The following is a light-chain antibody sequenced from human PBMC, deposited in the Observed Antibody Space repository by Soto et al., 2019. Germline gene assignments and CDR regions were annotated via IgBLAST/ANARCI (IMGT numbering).Light chain of an antibody. J-gene: IGLJ1*01. CDR2: DVS. CDR3: SSYTSSSSYV. V-gene: IGLV2-14*01. Sequence: QSALTQPASVSGSPGQSITISFTGTSSDVGGYNYVSWYQQHPGKAPKLMIYDVSNRPSGVSNRFSGSKSGNTASLTISGLQAEDGTDYYCSSYTSSSSYVVGTGTKLTVL. CDR1: SSDVGGYNY.